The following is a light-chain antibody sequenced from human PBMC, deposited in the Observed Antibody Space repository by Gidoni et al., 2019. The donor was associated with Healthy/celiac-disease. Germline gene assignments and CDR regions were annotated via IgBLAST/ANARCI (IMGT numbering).Light chain of an antibody. CDR1: SSNIGAGYD. Sequence: QSVLTQPPSVSGAPWQRVTISCTGSSSNIGAGYDVHWYQQLPGTAPKLLVYGNSHRPSGVPDRFSGSKSGTSASLAITGLQAEDEADYYCQSYDSSLSGPWVFGGGTKLTVL. CDR3: QSYDSSLSGPWV. J-gene: IGLJ3*02. CDR2: GNS. V-gene: IGLV1-40*01.